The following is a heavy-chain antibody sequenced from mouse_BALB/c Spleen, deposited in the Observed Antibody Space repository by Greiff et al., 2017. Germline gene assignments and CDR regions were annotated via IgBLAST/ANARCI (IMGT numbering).Heavy chain of an antibody. D-gene: IGHD2-4*01. CDR2: IRLKSNNYAT. CDR3: TRRAYDYLHFDY. Sequence: EVKVEESGGGLVQPGGSMKLSCVASGFTFSNYWMNWVRQSPEKGLEWVAEIRLKSNNYATHYAESVKGRFTISRDDSKSSVYLQMNNLRAEDTGIYYCTRRAYDYLHFDYWGQGTTLTVSS. CDR1: GFTFSNYW. V-gene: IGHV6-6*02. J-gene: IGHJ2*01.